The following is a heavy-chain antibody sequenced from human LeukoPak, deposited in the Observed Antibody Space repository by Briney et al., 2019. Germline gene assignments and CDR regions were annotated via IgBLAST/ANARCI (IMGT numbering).Heavy chain of an antibody. CDR1: GGTFSSYA. Sequence: ASVKVSCKASGGTFSSYAISWVRQAPGQGLEWMGRIIPILGIANYAQKFQGRVTITADKSTSTAYMELSSLRSEDTAVYYCARDEYCSGGSCYLRPFDIWGQGTLVTVSS. D-gene: IGHD2-15*01. V-gene: IGHV1-69*04. J-gene: IGHJ4*02. CDR2: IIPILGIA. CDR3: ARDEYCSGGSCYLRPFDI.